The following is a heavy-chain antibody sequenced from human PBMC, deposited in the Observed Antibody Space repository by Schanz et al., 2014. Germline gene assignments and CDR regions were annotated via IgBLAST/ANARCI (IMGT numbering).Heavy chain of an antibody. CDR2: ISAYNGNT. V-gene: IGHV1-18*01. CDR3: ARDAADFYDILTEEDY. Sequence: QIQLVQSGPEVKKPGASVKVSCKASGYTFTSYGISWVRQAPGQGLEWMGWISAYNGNTKYPQKLQGRVTMTTDTSTSTAYVELRSLRSDDTAVYYCARDAADFYDILTEEDYWGQGTLXTVSS. CDR1: GYTFTSYG. D-gene: IGHD3-9*01. J-gene: IGHJ4*02.